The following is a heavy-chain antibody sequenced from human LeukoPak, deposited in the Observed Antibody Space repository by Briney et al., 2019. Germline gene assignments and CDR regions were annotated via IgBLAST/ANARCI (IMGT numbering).Heavy chain of an antibody. CDR3: ARSHGLGTSGKPFDL. J-gene: IGHJ4*02. Sequence: SETLSLTCDVSGYSINNGYVWGWIRQAPGKGLEWIGSVYYSGNTFYNPSLKSRVSITKDTSRSQLSLRLSSVTASDAALYYCARSHGLGTSGKPFDLWGQGTLVTVSS. CDR2: VYYSGNT. D-gene: IGHD2-15*01. V-gene: IGHV4-38-2*01. CDR1: GYSINNGYV.